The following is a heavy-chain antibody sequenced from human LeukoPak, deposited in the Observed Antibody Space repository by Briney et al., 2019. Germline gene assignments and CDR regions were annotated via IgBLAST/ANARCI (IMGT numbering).Heavy chain of an antibody. D-gene: IGHD1-14*01. CDR3: ARESHITREDY. CDR1: GYTFTSYG. Sequence: ASVKFSCQASGYTFTSYGISWVRQAPGQGLEWMGWISASNGDTDYPQNLQGRVTMTTDTYTSTAYMELRSLTSDDTAIYYCARESHITREDYWGQGTLVTVSS. J-gene: IGHJ4*02. V-gene: IGHV1-18*01. CDR2: ISASNGDT.